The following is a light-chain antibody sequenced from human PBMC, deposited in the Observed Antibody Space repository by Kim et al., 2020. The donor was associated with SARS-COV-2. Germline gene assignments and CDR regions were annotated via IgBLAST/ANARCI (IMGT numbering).Light chain of an antibody. CDR2: AAS. J-gene: IGKJ2*01. Sequence: DIQMTQSPSSLSASVGDRVTITCRASQSISSYLNWYQHKPGKAPKLLIYAASSLQSGVPSRFSGSGSGTDFTLTVSSLQPEDFATYYCQQSYSNSYTFGQGTKLEI. V-gene: IGKV1-39*01. CDR3: QQSYSNSYT. CDR1: QSISSY.